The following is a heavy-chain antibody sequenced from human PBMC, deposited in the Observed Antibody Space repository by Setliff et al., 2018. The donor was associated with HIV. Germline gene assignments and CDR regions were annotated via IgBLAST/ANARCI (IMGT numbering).Heavy chain of an antibody. V-gene: IGHV4-30-4*01. Sequence: SETLSLTCTVSGDSIISGDYYWSWIRQPPGKGLEWIGYITYSGSAYYNPSLKSRVTISIDTSNNQISLRLSSVTAADTAMYYCARDDYGYNGKGFDYWGPGTLVTVSS. CDR2: ITYSGSA. CDR3: ARDDYGYNGKGFDY. CDR1: GDSIISGDYY. J-gene: IGHJ4*02. D-gene: IGHD4-17*01.